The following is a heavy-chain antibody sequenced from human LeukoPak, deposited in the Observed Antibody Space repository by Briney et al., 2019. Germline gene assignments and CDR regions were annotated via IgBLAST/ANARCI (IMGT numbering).Heavy chain of an antibody. Sequence: SGTLSHTCTVSGGSISSYYWSWIRQPPGKGLEWIGYIYYSGSTNYNPSLKSRVTISVDTSNNKFSLKLTSLTAADTAVYYCVRHLSAGRPAFDIWGQGTMVTVSS. D-gene: IGHD2-15*01. V-gene: IGHV4-59*08. CDR3: VRHLSAGRPAFDI. CDR2: IYYSGST. CDR1: GGSISSYY. J-gene: IGHJ3*02.